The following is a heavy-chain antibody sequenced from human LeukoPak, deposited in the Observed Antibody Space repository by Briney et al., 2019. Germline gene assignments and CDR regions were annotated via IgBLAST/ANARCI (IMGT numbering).Heavy chain of an antibody. CDR3: ATKRRSMVRGVMTYWFDP. CDR1: GYTFTSYD. V-gene: IGHV1-8*03. CDR2: MNPNSGNT. Sequence: ASVKVSCKASGYTFTSYDINWVRQATGQGLEWMGWMNPNSGNTGYAQKFQGRVTITRNTSISTAYMELSSLRSEDTAVYYCATKRRSMVRGVMTYWFDPWGQGTLVTVSS. D-gene: IGHD3-10*01. J-gene: IGHJ5*02.